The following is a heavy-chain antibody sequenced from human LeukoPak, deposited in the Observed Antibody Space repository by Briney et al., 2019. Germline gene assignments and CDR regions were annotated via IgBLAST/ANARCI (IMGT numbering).Heavy chain of an antibody. D-gene: IGHD3-22*01. CDR2: IYYSGST. Sequence: PSETLSLTCTVSGASIGSYYWNWIRQPPGKGLEWMGYIYYSGSTKYNPSLKSRVTISVDTSKNQFSLKLISVTAADTAVYFCATGDRSSGSDTFEFWGQGTMVTVSS. CDR3: ATGDRSSGSDTFEF. V-gene: IGHV4-59*03. CDR1: GASIGSYY. J-gene: IGHJ3*01.